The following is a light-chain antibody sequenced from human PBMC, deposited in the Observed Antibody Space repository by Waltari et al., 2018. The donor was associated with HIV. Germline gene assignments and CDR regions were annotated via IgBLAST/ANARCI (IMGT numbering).Light chain of an antibody. CDR2: LAS. J-gene: IGKJ1*01. CDR3: METLQTPA. CDR1: QSLLNKNGYHY. Sequence: DIVLIQAPGSLSVSPGKSASISCRSSQSLLNKNGYHYLDWYLHKPGQSPQLLIYLASIRAPGVPDRFSGSGSGTDFTLTISRVETDDVGLYYCMETLQTPAFGQGTRLEI. V-gene: IGKV2-28*01.